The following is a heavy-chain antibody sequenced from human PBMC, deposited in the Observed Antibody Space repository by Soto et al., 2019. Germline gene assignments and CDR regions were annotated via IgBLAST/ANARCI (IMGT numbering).Heavy chain of an antibody. J-gene: IGHJ4*02. CDR1: GFTFSDCY. Sequence: GGSLRLSCAVSGFTFSDCYMSWIRQAPGKGLEWVSYISNSGTTIYYADSVKGRFTISRDNAKNSLYLQMNSLRAEDTAVYYCARPVVVAAESDYWGQGTLVTVSS. V-gene: IGHV3-11*01. CDR3: ARPVVVAAESDY. CDR2: ISNSGTTI. D-gene: IGHD2-15*01.